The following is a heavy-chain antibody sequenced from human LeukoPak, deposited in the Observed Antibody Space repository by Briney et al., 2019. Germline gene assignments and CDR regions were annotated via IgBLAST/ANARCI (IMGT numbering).Heavy chain of an antibody. CDR1: GGSISNYY. CDR2: IYYTGTT. J-gene: IGHJ6*02. V-gene: IGHV4-59*01. Sequence: NPSETLSLTCTVPGGSISNYYWSWLRQPPGQALQWIGYIYYTGTTKYNPSLKSRATISLDTSKNQFSLKLTSVTAADTALFFCARGYDIDVWGQGTTVTVSS. CDR3: ARGYDIDV.